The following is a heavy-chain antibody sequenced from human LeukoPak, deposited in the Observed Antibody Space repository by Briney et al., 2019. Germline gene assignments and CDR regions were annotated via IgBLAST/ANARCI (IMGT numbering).Heavy chain of an antibody. CDR3: ARELVRGVIGAFDI. Sequence: SETLSLTCAVYGGSFSGYYWSWIRQPPGKGLEWIGEINHSGSTNYNPSLKSRVTISVDTSKNQFSLKLSSVTAADTAVYYCARELVRGVIGAFDIWGQGTMVTVSS. D-gene: IGHD3-10*01. CDR2: INHSGST. J-gene: IGHJ3*02. CDR1: GGSFSGYY. V-gene: IGHV4-34*01.